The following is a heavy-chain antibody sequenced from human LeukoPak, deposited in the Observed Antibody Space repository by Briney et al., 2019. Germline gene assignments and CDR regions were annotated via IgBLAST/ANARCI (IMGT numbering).Heavy chain of an antibody. V-gene: IGHV4-38-2*02. CDR3: ARVSFSDAFDI. D-gene: IGHD3-16*02. CDR2: IYHSGST. CDR1: GYSISSGYY. J-gene: IGHJ3*02. Sequence: AETLSLTCTVSGYSISSGYYWGWIRQPPGKGLEWIGSIYHSGSTYYNPSLKSRVTISVDTSKNQLSLKLSSVTAADTAVYYCARVSFSDAFDIWGQGTMVTVSS.